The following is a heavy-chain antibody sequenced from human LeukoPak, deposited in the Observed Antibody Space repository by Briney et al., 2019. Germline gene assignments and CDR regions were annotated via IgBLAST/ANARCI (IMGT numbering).Heavy chain of an antibody. Sequence: GGSLRLSCAASGFTFSSYSMNWVRQAPGKGLEWVSYISSSSSTIYYADSVKGRFTISRDNAKNSLYLQMNSLRAEDTAVYYCARVNYDILTGYYNPDLYYYYMDGWGKGTTVTVSS. V-gene: IGHV3-48*04. CDR1: GFTFSSYS. CDR2: ISSSSSTI. J-gene: IGHJ6*03. CDR3: ARVNYDILTGYYNPDLYYYYMDG. D-gene: IGHD3-9*01.